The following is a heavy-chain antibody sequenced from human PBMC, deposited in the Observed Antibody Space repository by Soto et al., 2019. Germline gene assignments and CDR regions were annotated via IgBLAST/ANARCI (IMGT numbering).Heavy chain of an antibody. CDR2: ISYDGSNK. J-gene: IGHJ6*02. CDR3: VKDDEQQQLEYGMDG. V-gene: IGHV3-30*18. CDR1: GFTFSSDG. Sequence: QVQLVESGGAVVQPGRSLRLSCAASGFTFSSDGMHWVRQAPGKGLEWVAVISYDGSNKYYADSVKGRFTISRDNSKNTLYLQMNSLRAEVRAVSYCVKDDEQQQLEYGMDGWGQGTTVTVSS. D-gene: IGHD6-13*01.